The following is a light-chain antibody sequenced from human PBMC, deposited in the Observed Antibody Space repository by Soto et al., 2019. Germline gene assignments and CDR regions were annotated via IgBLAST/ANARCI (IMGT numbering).Light chain of an antibody. CDR3: QQYYSYPRT. V-gene: IGKV1-8*01. J-gene: IGKJ1*01. Sequence: AIRVTEFPSSLSSSTGDRITITCRASQGISSYLAWYQQKPGKAPKLLIYAASTLQSGVPSRFSGSGSGTDFTLTISCLQSEDFATYYCQQYYSYPRTFGQGTNVDIK. CDR2: AAS. CDR1: QGISSY.